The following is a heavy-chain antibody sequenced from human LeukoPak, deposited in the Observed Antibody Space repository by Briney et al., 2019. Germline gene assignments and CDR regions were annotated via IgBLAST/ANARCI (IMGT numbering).Heavy chain of an antibody. V-gene: IGHV1-69*13. J-gene: IGHJ4*02. CDR3: ARDPFYGDYAEFDY. D-gene: IGHD4-17*01. CDR1: GGTFSCYA. CDR2: IIPIFGTA. Sequence: SVKVSCKASGGTFSCYAISWVRQAPRQGLEWMGGIIPIFGTANYAQKFQGRVTITADESTSTAYMELSSLRSEDTAVYYCARDPFYGDYAEFDYWGQGTLVTVSS.